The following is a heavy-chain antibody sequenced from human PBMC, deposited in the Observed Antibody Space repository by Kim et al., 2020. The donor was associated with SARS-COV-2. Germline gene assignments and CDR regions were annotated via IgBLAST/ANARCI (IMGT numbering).Heavy chain of an antibody. V-gene: IGHV3-48*03. CDR1: GFTFSSYE. CDR2: ISSSGSTI. J-gene: IGHJ3*02. CDR3: ASWGTTVTSDAFDI. D-gene: IGHD4-17*01. Sequence: GGSLRLSCAASGFTFSSYEMNWVRQAPGKGLEWVSYISSSGSTIYYADSVKGRFTISRDNAKNSLYLQMNSLRAEDTAVYYCASWGTTVTSDAFDIWGQGTMVTVSS.